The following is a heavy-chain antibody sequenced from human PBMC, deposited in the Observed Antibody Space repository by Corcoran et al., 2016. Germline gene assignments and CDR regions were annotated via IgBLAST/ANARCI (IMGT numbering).Heavy chain of an antibody. D-gene: IGHD2-15*01. CDR2: IKSKTDGGTT. CDR3: TTSIVVVVAALSYGNY. J-gene: IGHJ4*02. V-gene: IGHV3-15*01. Sequence: EVQLVESGGGLVKPGGSLRLSCAASGFTFSHAWMSWVRQAPGQGLEWVGRIKSKTDGGTTDYAAPVKVRFTISRDDSKNTLYLQMNSLKTEDTAVYYCTTSIVVVVAALSYGNYWGQGTLVTVSS. CDR1: GFTFSHAW.